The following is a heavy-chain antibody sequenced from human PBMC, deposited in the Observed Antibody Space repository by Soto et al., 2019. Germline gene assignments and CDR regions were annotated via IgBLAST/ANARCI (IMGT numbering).Heavy chain of an antibody. J-gene: IGHJ5*02. V-gene: IGHV4-34*01. CDR3: ARGPRRLLRFLEWLPNTNWFDP. Sequence: SETLSLTCAVYGGSFSGYYWSWIRQPPGKGLEWIGEINHGGSTNYNPSLKSRVTISVDTSKNQFSLKLSSVTAADTAVYYCARGPRRLLRFLEWLPNTNWFDPWGQGTLVTVSS. CDR1: GGSFSGYY. CDR2: INHGGST. D-gene: IGHD3-3*01.